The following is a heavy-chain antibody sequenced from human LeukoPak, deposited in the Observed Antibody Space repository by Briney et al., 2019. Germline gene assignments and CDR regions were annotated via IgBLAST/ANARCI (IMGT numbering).Heavy chain of an antibody. J-gene: IGHJ4*02. Sequence: GGSLRLSCAASGFTFSSYSMNWVRQAPGKGLEWVSSISSSSSYIYHADSVKGRFTISRDNAKNSLYLQMNSLRAEDTAVYYCARDRGTGYWGQGTLVTVSS. CDR3: ARDRGTGY. CDR1: GFTFSSYS. CDR2: ISSSSSYI. D-gene: IGHD2-8*02. V-gene: IGHV3-21*01.